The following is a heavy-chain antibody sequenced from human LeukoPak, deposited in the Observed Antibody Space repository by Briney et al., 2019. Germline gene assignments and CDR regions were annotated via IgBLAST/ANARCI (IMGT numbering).Heavy chain of an antibody. V-gene: IGHV1-18*01. CDR3: ARGLQIGFLEY. Sequence: ASVKVSCKASGYTFTSYGISWVRQAPGQGPEWMGWFSAYNGNTNYAQKFQGRVTLTTDTSTSTAYMEVRSLTSADTAVYYCARGLQIGFLEYWGQGTLVTVSS. CDR2: FSAYNGNT. J-gene: IGHJ4*02. D-gene: IGHD4-11*01. CDR1: GYTFTSYG.